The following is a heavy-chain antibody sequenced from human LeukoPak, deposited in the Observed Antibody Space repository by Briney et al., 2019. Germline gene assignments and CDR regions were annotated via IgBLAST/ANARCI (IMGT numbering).Heavy chain of an antibody. CDR2: INPNSGGT. V-gene: IGHV1-2*02. D-gene: IGHD3-10*01. CDR3: ARGYYGSGSYKAAEYFQH. Sequence: ASVKVSCKASGYTFTGYYMHWVRQAPGQGLEWMGWINPNSGGTNYAQKFQGRVTMTRDTSISTAYMELSRLRSDDAAVYYCARGYYGSGSYKAAEYFQHWGQGTLVTVSS. CDR1: GYTFTGYY. J-gene: IGHJ1*01.